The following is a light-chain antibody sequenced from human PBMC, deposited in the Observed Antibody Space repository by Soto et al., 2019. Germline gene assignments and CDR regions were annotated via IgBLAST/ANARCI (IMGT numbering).Light chain of an antibody. CDR3: QQYGSSTT. CDR1: QSVIRSY. V-gene: IGKV3-20*01. J-gene: IGKJ5*01. Sequence: EILLTQSPCTLSLSPGERATLSCGACQSVIRSYVAWYQQKPGHAPSLLIYGTSSRATGIPDRLSGSGSGTDFTLTISRLEPEDFAVFYCQQYGSSTTFGQGTRLEIK. CDR2: GTS.